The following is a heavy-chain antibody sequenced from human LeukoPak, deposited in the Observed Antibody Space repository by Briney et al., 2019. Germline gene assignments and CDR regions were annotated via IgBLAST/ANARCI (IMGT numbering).Heavy chain of an antibody. CDR2: IYTSGSTINNPSLKNT. V-gene: IGHV4-61*02. CDR1: GGSISSSSYY. J-gene: IGHJ5*02. D-gene: IGHD5-24*01. Sequence: SETLSLTCTVSGGSISSSSYYWGWIRQPPGKGLEWIGRIYTSGSTINNPSLKNTNYNPSLKSRLTMSVDTSKNQFSLKLSSVTDADTAMYYCARSFYNTGGWFDPWGQGTLVTVSS. CDR3: ARSFYNTGGWFDP.